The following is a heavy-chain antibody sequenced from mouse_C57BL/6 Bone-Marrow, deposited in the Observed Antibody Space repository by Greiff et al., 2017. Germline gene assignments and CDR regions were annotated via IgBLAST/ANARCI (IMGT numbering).Heavy chain of an antibody. D-gene: IGHD2-5*01. CDR1: GYTFTSYW. CDR2: IDPSDSYT. J-gene: IGHJ2*01. Sequence: QVQLQQPGAELVKPGASVKLSCKASGYTFTSYWMQWVKQRPGQGLEWIGEIDPSDSYTNYNQTFKGKATLTVDTSSSTAYMQLSSLTSEDSAVYYCAGSNYGGDYWGQGTTLTGSS. V-gene: IGHV1-50*01. CDR3: AGSNYGGDY.